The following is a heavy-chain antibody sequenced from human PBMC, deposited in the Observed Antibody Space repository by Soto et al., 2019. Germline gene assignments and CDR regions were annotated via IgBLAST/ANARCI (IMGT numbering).Heavy chain of an antibody. CDR3: ARETNYDSSGYYAFDI. D-gene: IGHD3-22*01. J-gene: IGHJ3*02. Sequence: PSETLSLTCTVSGGSISSGGYYWSWIRQHPGKGLEWTGYIYYSGSTYYNPSLKSRVTISVDTSKNQFSLKLSSVTAAETAVYYCARETNYDSSGYYAFDIWGQGTMVTVSS. V-gene: IGHV4-31*03. CDR2: IYYSGST. CDR1: GGSISSGGYY.